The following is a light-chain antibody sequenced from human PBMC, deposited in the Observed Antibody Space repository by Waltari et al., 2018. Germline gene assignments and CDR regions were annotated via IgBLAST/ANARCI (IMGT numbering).Light chain of an antibody. CDR1: RSDVGGYNY. CDR3: CSYAGSSRV. V-gene: IGLV2-11*01. CDR2: DVS. Sequence: QSALTQPRSVSGSPGQSVTISSTGTRSDVGGYNYVSWYQQHPGKAPKLMIYDVSKRPSGVPDRFSGSKSGNTASLTISGLQAEDEADYFCCSYAGSSRVFGGGTKLTVL. J-gene: IGLJ2*01.